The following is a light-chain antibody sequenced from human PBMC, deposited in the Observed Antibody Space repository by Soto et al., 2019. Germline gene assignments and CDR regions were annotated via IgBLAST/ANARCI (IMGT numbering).Light chain of an antibody. CDR2: ANN. CDR3: QSYDSSLSGNYV. Sequence: QSAVTQPPSVSGAPGQRVTISCTGSSSNIGAGHDVHWYQQLPGTAPKLLIYANNNRPSGVPDRFSGSKSGTSASLAITGLQAEDEADYYCQSYDSSLSGNYVFGSGTKLTVL. J-gene: IGLJ1*01. V-gene: IGLV1-40*01. CDR1: SSNIGAGHD.